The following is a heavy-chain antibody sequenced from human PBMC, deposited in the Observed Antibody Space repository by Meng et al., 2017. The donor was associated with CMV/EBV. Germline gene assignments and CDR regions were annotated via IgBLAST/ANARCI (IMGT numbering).Heavy chain of an antibody. CDR2: ISSSSSYI. V-gene: IGHV3-21*01. CDR3: AREGYCSSTSCYPSDAFDI. Sequence: ETLSLTCAASGFTFSSYSMNWVRQAPGKGLEWVSSISSSSSYIYYADSVKGRFTISRDNAKNSLYLQMNSLRAEDTAVYYCAREGYCSSTSCYPSDAFDIWGQGTMVTVSS. CDR1: GFTFSSYS. J-gene: IGHJ3*02. D-gene: IGHD2-2*01.